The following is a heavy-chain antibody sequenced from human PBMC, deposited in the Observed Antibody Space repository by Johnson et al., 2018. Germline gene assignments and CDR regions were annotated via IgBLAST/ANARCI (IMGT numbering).Heavy chain of an antibody. CDR1: GFPFSDHW. J-gene: IGHJ3*01. D-gene: IGHD7-27*01. Sequence: VQLQESGGGLVQPGGSLRLSCVASGFPFSDHWAFWVRQFPGEGLEWVSRIRGDGSTTTYADSVRGRFTISRDNAKNPVYLQMSSLTVDDTAMQYCTRDGRNWACDLWGQGTMVTVS. CDR3: TRDGRNWACDL. CDR2: IRGDGSTT. V-gene: IGHV3-74*01.